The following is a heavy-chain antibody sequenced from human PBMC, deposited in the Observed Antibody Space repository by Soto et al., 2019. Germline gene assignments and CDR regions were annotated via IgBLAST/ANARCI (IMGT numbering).Heavy chain of an antibody. V-gene: IGHV1-69*01. CDR3: ARGGLVITDFYYGLDV. J-gene: IGHJ6*02. D-gene: IGHD3-9*01. CDR1: GGTFRTTA. CDR2: ITHVFGTP. Sequence: QVHLVQSGAEVKKPGSSVKVSCKISGGTFRTTAISWVRQAPGQGLEWMGEITHVFGTPDYAQKFQGRIKITADESTSTVYMDLSSLRSEDTAVYYCARGGLVITDFYYGLDVWGQGTTVTVSS.